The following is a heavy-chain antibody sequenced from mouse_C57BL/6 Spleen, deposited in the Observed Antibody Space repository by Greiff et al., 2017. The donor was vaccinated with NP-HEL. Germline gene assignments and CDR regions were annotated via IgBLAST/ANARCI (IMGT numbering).Heavy chain of an antibody. V-gene: IGHV5-17*01. Sequence: EVMLVESGGGLVKPGGSLKLSCAASGFTFSDYGMHWVRQAPEKGLEWVAYISSGSSTIYYADTVKGRFTISRDNAKNTLFLQMTSLRSEDTAMYYCAIYDYDAWFAYWGQGTLVTVSA. J-gene: IGHJ3*01. CDR2: ISSGSSTI. CDR3: AIYDYDAWFAY. CDR1: GFTFSDYG. D-gene: IGHD2-4*01.